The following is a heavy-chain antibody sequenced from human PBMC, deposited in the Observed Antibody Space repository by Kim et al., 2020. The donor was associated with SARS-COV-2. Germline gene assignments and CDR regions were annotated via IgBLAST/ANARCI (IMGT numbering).Heavy chain of an antibody. D-gene: IGHD2-21*01. Sequence: ASVKVSCKASGYTFTGYYMHWVRQAPGQGLEWMGWINPNSGGTNYAQKFQGRVTMTRDRPIGQPTMDRGSRRPHATAGHYGAGPHCVGDGSPGNELFVIW. CDR2: INPNSGGT. V-gene: IGHV1-2*02. CDR3: AGPHCVGDGSPGNELFVI. J-gene: IGHJ3*02. CDR1: GYTFTGYY.